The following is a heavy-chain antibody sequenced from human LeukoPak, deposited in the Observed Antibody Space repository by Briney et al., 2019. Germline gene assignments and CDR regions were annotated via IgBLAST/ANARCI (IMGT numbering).Heavy chain of an antibody. CDR3: ARRGSGYRYGWQLYYFDY. CDR1: GYTFTCYA. V-gene: IGHV7-4-1*02. Sequence: ASVKVSCKASGYTFTCYAMNWVRQAPGQGLEWIGWMNTNSGSPTYAQGFTGRFVFSLDTSVSTAYLQISSLKAEDTAVYYCARRGSGYRYGWQLYYFDYWGQGTLVTVSS. D-gene: IGHD5-18*01. J-gene: IGHJ4*02. CDR2: MNTNSGSP.